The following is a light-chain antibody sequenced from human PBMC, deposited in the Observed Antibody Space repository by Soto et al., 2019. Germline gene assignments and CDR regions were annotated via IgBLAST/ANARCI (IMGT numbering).Light chain of an antibody. J-gene: IGKJ1*01. CDR2: GAS. CDR3: QQYGSSRWT. V-gene: IGKV3-20*01. CDR1: QSVSSSY. Sequence: EIVLTQSPGTLSLSPGERATLSCRASQSVSSSYLAWYQQKPGQAPRLLIYGASSRATGIPDRFSGSGSGTDFTLTISRLEPEDVAVCYCQQYGSSRWTFGQGTKVEIK.